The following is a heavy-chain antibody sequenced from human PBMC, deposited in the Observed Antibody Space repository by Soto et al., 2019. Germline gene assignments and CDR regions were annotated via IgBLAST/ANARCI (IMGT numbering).Heavy chain of an antibody. CDR3: ARGVPIVVVTAEEDWFDP. Sequence: SETLSLTCAVYGGSFSGYYWSWIRQPPGKGLEWIGEINHSGSTNYNPSLKSRVTISVDTSKNQFSLKLSSVTAADTAVYYCARGVPIVVVTAEEDWFDPGAREPSSPSPQ. V-gene: IGHV4-34*01. CDR1: GGSFSGYY. D-gene: IGHD2-2*01. J-gene: IGHJ5*02. CDR2: INHSGST.